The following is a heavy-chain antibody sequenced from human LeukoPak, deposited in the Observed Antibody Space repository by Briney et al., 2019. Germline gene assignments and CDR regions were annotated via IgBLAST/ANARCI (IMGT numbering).Heavy chain of an antibody. D-gene: IGHD3-16*01. CDR3: GRDVLGGYCSYYYMDV. J-gene: IGHJ6*03. V-gene: IGHV4-59*11. CDR1: GGSITSHY. Sequence: SETLSLTCTVSGGSITSHYWTWVRQPPGKGLEWIGDIYSSGSTNYNPSLKSRVTISVDTSKNQFSLKLSSVTAADTAVYYCGRDVLGGYCSYYYMDVWGSGTTV. CDR2: IYSSGST.